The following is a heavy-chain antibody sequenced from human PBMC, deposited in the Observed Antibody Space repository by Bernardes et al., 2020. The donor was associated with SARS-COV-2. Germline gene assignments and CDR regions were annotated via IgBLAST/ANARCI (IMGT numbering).Heavy chain of an antibody. V-gene: IGHV3-48*03. CDR2: ISSDGSTI. CDR3: ARDADTGFWSGSFDY. CDR1: GFTFSSYE. Sequence: GWSLRRSCAASGFTFSSYEMNWVRQAPGKGLEWVSYISSDGSTIYYADSVKGRFTISRDNAKNSLYLQMNSLRAEDTAVYYCARDADTGFWSGSFDYWGQGILVTVSS. D-gene: IGHD3-3*01. J-gene: IGHJ4*02.